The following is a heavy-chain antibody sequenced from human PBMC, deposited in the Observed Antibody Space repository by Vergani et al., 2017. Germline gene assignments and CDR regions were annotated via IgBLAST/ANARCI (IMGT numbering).Heavy chain of an antibody. D-gene: IGHD6-6*01. Sequence: EVQLVESGGGLVQPGGSLRLSCAASGFTFSSYSMNWVRQAPGKGLEWVSYISSSSSTIYYADSVKGRFTISRDNAKNSLYLQMNSLRAEDTAVYYCARGGVAARLLYYFDYWGQGTLVTVSS. CDR1: GFTFSSYS. J-gene: IGHJ4*02. V-gene: IGHV3-48*01. CDR2: ISSSSSTI. CDR3: ARGGVAARLLYYFDY.